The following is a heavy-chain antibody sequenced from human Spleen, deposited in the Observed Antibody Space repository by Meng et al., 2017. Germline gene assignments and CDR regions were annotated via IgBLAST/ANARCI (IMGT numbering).Heavy chain of an antibody. V-gene: IGHV3-23*01. CDR1: GFSFSSYA. J-gene: IGHJ4*02. CDR3: ARAMYRGLSGSDY. CDR2: ISGSAIST. D-gene: IGHD3-10*01. Sequence: GSLKISCAASGFSFSSYAMSWVRRAPGKGLEWVSTISGSAISTYYADSVKGRFTISRDNSRDTLYLQMNGLRAGDTATYYCARAMYRGLSGSDYWGQGTQVTVSS.